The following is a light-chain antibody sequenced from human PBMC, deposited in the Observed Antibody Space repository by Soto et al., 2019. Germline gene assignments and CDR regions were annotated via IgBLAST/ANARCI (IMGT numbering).Light chain of an antibody. Sequence: QSVLTQPASVSGSLGQSITISCTGTSSDVGAYNYVSWYQQHPDKAPKLLIFEVTNRPSGVSGRFSGSKSGITASLSIAGLQPEDDADYYCTSYSSSSHVRFGGGTKGTVL. CDR2: EVT. CDR1: SSDVGAYNY. J-gene: IGLJ2*01. V-gene: IGLV2-14*01. CDR3: TSYSSSSHVR.